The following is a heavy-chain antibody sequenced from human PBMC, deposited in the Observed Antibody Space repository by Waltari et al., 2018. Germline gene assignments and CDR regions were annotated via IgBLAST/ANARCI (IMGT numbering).Heavy chain of an antibody. CDR3: AKAGGIYNYPLDP. D-gene: IGHD1-26*01. CDR1: GYPFNNYG. Sequence: QVEESGGGVVQPGGSLRLSCVASGYPFNNYGMHWVRQAPGKGLDWLAVISSDGSDKYYADSMKCRFTMSRDNSKNTVYLQMNSLRPEDTAVYYCAKAGGIYNYPLDPWGQGTLVTVSS. CDR2: ISSDGSDK. V-gene: IGHV3-30*18. J-gene: IGHJ5*02.